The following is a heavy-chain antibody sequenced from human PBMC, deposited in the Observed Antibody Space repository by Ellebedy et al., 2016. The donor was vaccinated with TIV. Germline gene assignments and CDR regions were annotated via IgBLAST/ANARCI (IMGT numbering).Heavy chain of an antibody. D-gene: IGHD4-17*01. CDR1: GGSISSYY. V-gene: IGHV4-59*08. CDR2: IYYSGST. CDR3: ARAPYGDSTHEDY. J-gene: IGHJ4*02. Sequence: MPSETLSLTCTVSGGSISSYYWSWIRQPPGKGLEWIGYIYYSGSTYYNPSLKSRVTISVDTSKNQFSLKLSSVTAADTAVYYCARAPYGDSTHEDYWGQGTLVTVSS.